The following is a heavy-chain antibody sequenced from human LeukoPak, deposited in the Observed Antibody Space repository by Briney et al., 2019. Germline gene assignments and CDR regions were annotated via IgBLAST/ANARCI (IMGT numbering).Heavy chain of an antibody. J-gene: IGHJ4*02. CDR2: IKKTGSET. D-gene: IGHD6-13*01. Sequence: GGSLRLSCAASGFTFSHFWMSWVRQAPGKGLEWVAYIKKTGSETYYVDSVKGRFTITRDNTRSSLFLQMYSLRAEDTAVYYCARQAETGRSSSSGFDYWGQGTLVTVSS. CDR1: GFTFSHFW. CDR3: ARQAETGRSSSSGFDY. V-gene: IGHV3-7*03.